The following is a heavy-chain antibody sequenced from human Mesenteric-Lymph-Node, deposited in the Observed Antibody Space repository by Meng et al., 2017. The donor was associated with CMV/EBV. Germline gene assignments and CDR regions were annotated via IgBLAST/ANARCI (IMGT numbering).Heavy chain of an antibody. CDR2: ISSDGSSR. V-gene: IGHV3-30*04. CDR3: AREDDAFDI. CDR1: GFTFSSYA. Sequence: GESLKISCAASGFTFSSYALHWVRQAPGKGLEWVAVISSDGSSRYHGDSVKGRFTISRDNSKNTLYLQMNSLRAEDTAVYYCAREDDAFDIWGQGTMVTVSS. J-gene: IGHJ3*02.